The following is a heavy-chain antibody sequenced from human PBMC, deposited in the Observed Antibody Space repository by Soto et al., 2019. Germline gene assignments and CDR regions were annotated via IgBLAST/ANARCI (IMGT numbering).Heavy chain of an antibody. CDR2: IRSRALSI. J-gene: IGHJ4*02. D-gene: IGHD6-19*01. Sequence: GGSLRLSCTASGFIFSNYYMSWIRQAPGKGLEWVSSIRSRALSIYYADSVKGRFTIFRDNAKNSLFMHMSDLRAADTAVYYCARVSATGWHVNGQDYFDHWGLGTLVTVSS. CDR3: ARVSATGWHVNGQDYFDH. V-gene: IGHV3-11*01. CDR1: GFIFSNYY.